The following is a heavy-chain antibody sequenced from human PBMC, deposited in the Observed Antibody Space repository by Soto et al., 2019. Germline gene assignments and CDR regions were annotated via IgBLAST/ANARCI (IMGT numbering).Heavy chain of an antibody. CDR1: GGAVSSGTYY. J-gene: IGHJ5*02. Sequence: SETLSLTCTVSGGAVSSGTYYWSWIRQPPGKGLEWIGHIYFTGSTNYNPSLKSRVTMSLDTSRNQLSLKLGSVTAADTAVYYCTRGPPRVQWFDPWGLGTLVTVSS. CDR2: IYFTGST. CDR3: TRGPPRVQWFDP. V-gene: IGHV4-61*01.